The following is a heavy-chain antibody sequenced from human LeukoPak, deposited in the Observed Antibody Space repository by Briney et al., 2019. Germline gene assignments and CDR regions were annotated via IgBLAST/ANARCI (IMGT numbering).Heavy chain of an antibody. CDR2: ISGSGGST. D-gene: IGHD6-19*01. CDR1: GFTFSSYA. Sequence: PGGSLRLSCAASGFTFSSYAMSWVRQAPGKGLKWVSAISGSGGSTYYADSVKGRFTISRDNSKNTLYLQMNSLRAEDTAVYYCAVYHSSGWFLFVYWGQGTLVTVSS. CDR3: AVYHSSGWFLFVY. V-gene: IGHV3-23*01. J-gene: IGHJ4*02.